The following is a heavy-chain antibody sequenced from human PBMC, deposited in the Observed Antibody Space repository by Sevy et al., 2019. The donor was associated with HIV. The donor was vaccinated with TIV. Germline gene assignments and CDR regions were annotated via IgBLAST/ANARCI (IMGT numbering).Heavy chain of an antibody. CDR2: IRSKAYGGTT. J-gene: IGHJ4*02. CDR3: TRDPRRITMIVVAEGDYFDY. Sequence: GESLKISCTASGFTFGDYAMSWFRQAPGKGLEWVGFIRSKAYGGTTEYAASVKGRFTISRDDSKSIAYLQMNSLKTEDTAVYYCTRDPRRITMIVVAEGDYFDYWGQGTLVTVSS. V-gene: IGHV3-49*03. CDR1: GFTFGDYA. D-gene: IGHD3-22*01.